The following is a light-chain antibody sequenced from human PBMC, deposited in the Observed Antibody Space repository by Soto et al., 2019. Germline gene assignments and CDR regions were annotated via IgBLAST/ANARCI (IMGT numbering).Light chain of an antibody. J-gene: IGKJ1*01. CDR3: QRYSLYWA. CDR1: ENINIW. V-gene: IGKV1-5*03. Sequence: DIQMTQSPSTLSASVGDRVTITCRASENINIWLAWYQQKPGKAPKPLIYRASVLESGVPPRFSGSGSGTEFSLTISSLQPDDFATYYCQRYSLYWAFGQGTKVEIK. CDR2: RAS.